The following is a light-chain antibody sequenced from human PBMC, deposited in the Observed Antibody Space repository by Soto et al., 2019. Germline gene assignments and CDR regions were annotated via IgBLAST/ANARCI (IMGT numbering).Light chain of an antibody. J-gene: IGKJ1*01. CDR2: GAS. CDR1: QSVSSN. Sequence: EIVMTQSPATLSVSPGERATLSCRASQSVSSNLSWYQQKPCQAPRLLIYGASTRATGIPARFSGSGSGTEFTLTISSLQSEDSALYYCQHYNNWPPGRTFGQGTKVDIK. CDR3: QHYNNWPPGRT. V-gene: IGKV3-15*01.